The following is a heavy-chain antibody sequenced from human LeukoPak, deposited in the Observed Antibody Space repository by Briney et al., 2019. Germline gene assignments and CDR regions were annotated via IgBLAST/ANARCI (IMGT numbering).Heavy chain of an antibody. D-gene: IGHD5-18*01. J-gene: IGHJ3*02. CDR3: ARGRGYDAFDI. V-gene: IGHV4-34*01. CDR2: INHSGST. CDR1: GGSFSGYY. Sequence: PSETLSLTCAVYGGSFSGYYWSWIRQPPGKGLEWIGEINHSGSTNYNPSLKSRVTISVDTCKNQFSLKLSSVTAADTAVYYCARGRGYDAFDIWGQGTMVTVSS.